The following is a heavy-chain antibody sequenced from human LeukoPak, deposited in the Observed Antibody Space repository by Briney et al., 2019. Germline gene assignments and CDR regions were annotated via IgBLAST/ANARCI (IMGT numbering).Heavy chain of an antibody. J-gene: IGHJ3*02. CDR2: INSDGSST. V-gene: IGHV3-74*01. CDR3: ARVGRYCSSTSCYLEAFDI. Sequence: GGSLRLSCAASGFTFSIYWMHWVRQAPGKGLVWVSRINSDGSSTSYADSVKGRFTISRDNAKNTLYLQMNSLRAEDTAVYYCARVGRYCSSTSCYLEAFDIWGQGTMVTVSS. D-gene: IGHD2-2*01. CDR1: GFTFSIYW.